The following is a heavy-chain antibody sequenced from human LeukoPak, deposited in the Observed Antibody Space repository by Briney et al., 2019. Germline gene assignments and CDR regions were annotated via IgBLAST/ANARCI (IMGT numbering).Heavy chain of an antibody. Sequence: SETLSLTCTVSGGSISSSSYYWGWIRQPPGKGLEWIGSIYYSGSTYYNPSLKSRVTISVDRSKNQFSLKLSSVTAADTAVYYCARGATIFGVVNDYFDYWGQGTLVTVSS. V-gene: IGHV4-39*07. CDR3: ARGATIFGVVNDYFDY. D-gene: IGHD3-3*01. CDR1: GGSISSSSYY. CDR2: IYYSGST. J-gene: IGHJ4*02.